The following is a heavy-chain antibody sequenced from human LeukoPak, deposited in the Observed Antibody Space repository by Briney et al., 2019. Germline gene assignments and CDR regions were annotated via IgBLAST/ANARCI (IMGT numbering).Heavy chain of an antibody. J-gene: IGHJ5*02. Sequence: GASVKVSCKASGYTFTSYVIHWVRQAPGQRLEWMGWISAYNGNTNYAQKLQGRVTMTTDTSTSTAYMELRSLRSDDTAVYYCARAEGYCSSTGCYIDDNWFDPWGQGTLVTVSS. V-gene: IGHV1-18*01. CDR2: ISAYNGNT. CDR1: GYTFTSYV. D-gene: IGHD2-2*02. CDR3: ARAEGYCSSTGCYIDDNWFDP.